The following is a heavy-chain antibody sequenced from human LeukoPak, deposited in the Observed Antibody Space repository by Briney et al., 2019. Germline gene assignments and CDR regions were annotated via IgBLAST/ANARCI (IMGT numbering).Heavy chain of an antibody. Sequence: ETLSLTCTVSGGSISSYYWSWIRQPPGKGLEWVSYISSSSSTIYYADSVKGRFTISRDNAKNSLYLQMNSLRAEDTAVYYCARERETALDYWGQGTLVTVSS. J-gene: IGHJ4*02. CDR1: GGSISSYY. D-gene: IGHD5-18*01. CDR2: ISSSSSTI. V-gene: IGHV3-48*01. CDR3: ARERETALDY.